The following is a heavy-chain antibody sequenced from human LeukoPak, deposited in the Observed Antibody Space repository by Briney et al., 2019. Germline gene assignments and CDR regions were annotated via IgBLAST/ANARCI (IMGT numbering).Heavy chain of an antibody. Sequence: GGSLRLSCAASGFTFSSYGMHWVRQAPGKGLEWVAVISYDGSNKYYADSVKGRFTISRDNSKNTLYLQMNSLRAEDTAVYYCAKDHRGDYGDPPADYWGQGTLVTVSS. CDR1: GFTFSSYG. CDR2: ISYDGSNK. J-gene: IGHJ4*02. V-gene: IGHV3-30*18. D-gene: IGHD4-17*01. CDR3: AKDHRGDYGDPPADY.